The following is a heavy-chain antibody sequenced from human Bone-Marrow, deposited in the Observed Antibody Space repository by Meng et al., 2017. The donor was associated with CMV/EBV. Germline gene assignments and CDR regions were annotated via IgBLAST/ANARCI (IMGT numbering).Heavy chain of an antibody. D-gene: IGHD4-17*01. CDR3: ARSTDYGDYYFDY. J-gene: IGHJ4*02. CDR1: GGSISSSNW. Sequence: AGSGGSISSSNWWSWVRQPPGKGLEWIGESYHSGSTNYNPSLKSRVTISVDKSKNQFSLKLSSVTAADTAVYYCARSTDYGDYYFDYWGQGTLVTVSS. CDR2: SYHSGST. V-gene: IGHV4-4*02.